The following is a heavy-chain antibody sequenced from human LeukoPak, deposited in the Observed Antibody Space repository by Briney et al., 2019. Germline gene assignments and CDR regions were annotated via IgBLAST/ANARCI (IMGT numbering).Heavy chain of an antibody. CDR2: IIPMFGTA. Sequence: SVKVSCKASGRTFSTYAISWVRQAPGQALEWMGGIIPMFGTADYAQKFQGRATIIADESTSTVYMELSSLRSEDTAVYYCATEHIATLQTFDYWGQGTLVTVSS. J-gene: IGHJ4*02. D-gene: IGHD4-11*01. V-gene: IGHV1-69*01. CDR1: GRTFSTYA. CDR3: ATEHIATLQTFDY.